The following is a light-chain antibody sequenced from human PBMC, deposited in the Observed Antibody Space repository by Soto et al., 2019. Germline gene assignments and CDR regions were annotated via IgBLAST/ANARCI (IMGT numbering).Light chain of an antibody. CDR2: SND. Sequence: QSVLTQPPSVSGAPGHRVDISCNGNSSNIGAGFDVHWYQHLPGRAPRVFLTSNDKRPLGVPDRVTGSRSGTSASLAITGLQPDDEAEYYCQSYDRSLGPVFGGGTKLTVL. CDR1: SSNIGAGFD. V-gene: IGLV1-40*01. CDR3: QSYDRSLGPV. J-gene: IGLJ2*01.